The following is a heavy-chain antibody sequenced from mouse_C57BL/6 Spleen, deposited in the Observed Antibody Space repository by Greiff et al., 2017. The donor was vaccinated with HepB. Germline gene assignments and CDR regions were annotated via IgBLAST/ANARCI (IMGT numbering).Heavy chain of an antibody. CDR2: IYPGDGDT. J-gene: IGHJ2*01. CDR3: ARCGYDRDFDY. CDR1: GYAFSSYW. D-gene: IGHD2-2*01. Sequence: VKLMESGAELVKPGASVKISCKASGYAFSSYWMNWVKQRPGKGLEWIGQIYPGDGDTNYNGKFKGKATLTADKSSSTAYMQLSSLTSEDSAVYFCARCGYDRDFDYWGQGTTLTVSS. V-gene: IGHV1-80*01.